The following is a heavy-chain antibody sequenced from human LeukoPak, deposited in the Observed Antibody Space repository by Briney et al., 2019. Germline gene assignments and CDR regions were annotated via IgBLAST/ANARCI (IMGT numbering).Heavy chain of an antibody. CDR2: IYYSGNT. CDR3: SRAPGQWLGTGMDV. CDR1: GGSISSDY. D-gene: IGHD6-19*01. J-gene: IGHJ6*02. V-gene: IGHV4-59*01. Sequence: SETLSLTCTVSGGSISSDYWNWIRQPPGKALEWIGYIYYSGNTNYNPALESRVPISVDPSKTQSHLTLTSVTAADTAVYYSSRAPGQWLGTGMDVWGQGTTVTVSS.